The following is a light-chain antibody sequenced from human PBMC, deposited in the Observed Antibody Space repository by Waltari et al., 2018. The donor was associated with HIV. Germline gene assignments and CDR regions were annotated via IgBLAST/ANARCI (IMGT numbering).Light chain of an antibody. CDR2: KAS. Sequence: DIQMTQSPSTLSTSRGDTITITCRASQNINTWLAWYQQKPGRATALLNYKASSLEKGVPSRFRGSGSGTEFTLTNSGLQPDDFATYYCQQYSTTSPWTCGQGTNVYI. CDR3: QQYSTTSPWT. CDR1: QNINTW. V-gene: IGKV1-5*03. J-gene: IGKJ1*01.